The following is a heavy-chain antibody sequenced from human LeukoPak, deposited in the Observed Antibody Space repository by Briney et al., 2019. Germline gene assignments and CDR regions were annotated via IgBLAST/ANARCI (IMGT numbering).Heavy chain of an antibody. Sequence: SETLSLTCTVSGGSISSSSYYWGWLRQPPGKGLEWIGSIYYSGSTYYNPSLKSRVTISVDTSKNQFSLKLSSVTAADTAVYYCARGLRQQWLRIPQNYYYYYGMDVWGQGTTVTVSS. V-gene: IGHV4-39*07. CDR2: IYYSGST. CDR3: ARGLRQQWLRIPQNYYYYYGMDV. CDR1: GGSISSSSYY. D-gene: IGHD5-12*01. J-gene: IGHJ6*02.